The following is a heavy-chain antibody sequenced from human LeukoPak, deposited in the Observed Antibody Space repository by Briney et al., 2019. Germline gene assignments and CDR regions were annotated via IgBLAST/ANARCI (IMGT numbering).Heavy chain of an antibody. J-gene: IGHJ5*02. Sequence: PSETLPLTCTVSGGSISSSSYYWVWIRPPPGMELEWIGSIYYSGSTYSNSSLKSRVTISVDTSQDQCSLKVSSVTAADTAVYYCARGGPPDYDFWSGYYVGNWFDPWGQGTLVTVSS. V-gene: IGHV4-39*07. CDR3: ARGGPPDYDFWSGYYVGNWFDP. D-gene: IGHD3-3*01. CDR1: GGSISSSSYY. CDR2: IYYSGST.